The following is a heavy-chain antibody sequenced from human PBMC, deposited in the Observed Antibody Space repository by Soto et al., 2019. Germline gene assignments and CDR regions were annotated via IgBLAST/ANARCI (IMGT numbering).Heavy chain of an antibody. CDR2: IGSRGDST. J-gene: IGHJ4*02. Sequence: EVQLLESGGGLVQSGGSLRLSCAASGFTFSSFAMSWVRQAPGKGLEWVSAIGSRGDSTYYADSVKGRFTISRDNSKNTLYLQMNSLRAEDTAVYYCAKDLIYGYNSGRPFDSWGQGTLVTVSS. D-gene: IGHD6-19*01. V-gene: IGHV3-23*01. CDR1: GFTFSSFA. CDR3: AKDLIYGYNSGRPFDS.